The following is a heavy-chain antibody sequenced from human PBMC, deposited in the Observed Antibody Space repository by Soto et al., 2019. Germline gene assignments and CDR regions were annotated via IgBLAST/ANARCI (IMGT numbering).Heavy chain of an antibody. V-gene: IGHV3-66*01. Sequence: EVQLVESGGGLVQPGGSLRLSCAASGFTVSSNYMSWVRQAPGKGLERVSIIYSGGTTYYADSVKGRFTISRDNSKNTLDLQMNSLRAEDTAVYYCARAGISQAAAGSLDCCPIDSWGQGTLVTVSS. CDR1: GFTVSSNY. CDR2: IYSGGTT. D-gene: IGHD6-13*01. J-gene: IGHJ4*02. CDR3: ARAGISQAAAGSLDCCPIDS.